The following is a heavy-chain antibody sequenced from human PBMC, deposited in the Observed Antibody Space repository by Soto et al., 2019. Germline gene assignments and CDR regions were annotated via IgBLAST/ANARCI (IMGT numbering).Heavy chain of an antibody. V-gene: IGHV3-74*01. D-gene: IGHD2-15*01. J-gene: IGHJ4*02. Sequence: PGGSLRLCCAASGVTVSSYWMHWVRQAPEKGLVWVSRINSDGSSTSYADSVKGRFTISRDNAKNTLYLQMNSLRAEDTAVYYCAREVAFVRMIDYWGQGTLVTVSS. CDR1: GVTVSSYW. CDR2: INSDGSST. CDR3: AREVAFVRMIDY.